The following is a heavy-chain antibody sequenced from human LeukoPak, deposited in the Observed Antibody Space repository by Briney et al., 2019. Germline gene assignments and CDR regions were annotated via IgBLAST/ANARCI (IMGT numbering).Heavy chain of an antibody. Sequence: PGGSLRLSCAASRFTFSSYAMSWVRQAPGKGLEWVSAISGSGGSTYYADSVKGRFTISRDNSKNTLYLQMNSLRAEDTAVYYCAKEPHYDFWSGYYRAYFDYWGQGTLVTASS. CDR2: ISGSGGST. CDR3: AKEPHYDFWSGYYRAYFDY. CDR1: RFTFSSYA. V-gene: IGHV3-23*01. D-gene: IGHD3-3*01. J-gene: IGHJ4*02.